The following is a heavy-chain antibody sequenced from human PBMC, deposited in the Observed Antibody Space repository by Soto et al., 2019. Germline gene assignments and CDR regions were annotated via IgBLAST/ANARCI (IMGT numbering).Heavy chain of an antibody. J-gene: IGHJ4*02. CDR3: AKDDGYSRN. CDR1: GFAFSSYG. Sequence: GGSLRLSCAASGFAFSSYGMHWVRQTSGKGLEWVAVIWYDGSNKYYADSVKGRFTISRDNSKNTLYLQMNSLRAEDTAVYYCAKDDGYSRNWGQGTLVTVSS. V-gene: IGHV3-33*06. D-gene: IGHD6-13*01. CDR2: IWYDGSNK.